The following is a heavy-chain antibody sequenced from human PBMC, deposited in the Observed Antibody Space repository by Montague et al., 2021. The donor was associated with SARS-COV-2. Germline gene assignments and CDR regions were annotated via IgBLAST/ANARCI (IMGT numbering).Heavy chain of an antibody. J-gene: IGHJ4*02. V-gene: IGHV3-23*01. CDR1: GFTFSSYA. D-gene: IGHD4-11*01. CDR2: ISGSGGNT. Sequence: SQRLSCAASGFTFSSYAMSWVRQAPGKGLEWVSAISGSGGNTYYADSVKGRFTISRDNSKNTLYVQMNRLRAEDTAVYYCAKDTGRRNYFDYWGQGTLVTVSS. CDR3: AKDTGRRNYFDY.